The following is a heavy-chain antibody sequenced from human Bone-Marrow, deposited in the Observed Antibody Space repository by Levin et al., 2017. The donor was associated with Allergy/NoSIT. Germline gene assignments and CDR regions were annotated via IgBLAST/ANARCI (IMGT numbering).Heavy chain of an antibody. V-gene: IGHV3-7*04. CDR2: INKGGSDK. J-gene: IGHJ4*02. CDR3: ARGTYDFAESVY. D-gene: IGHD2/OR15-2a*01. Sequence: PGGSLRLSCAASGFTFSDSWMTWVRQAPGKGLEWVANINKGGSDKYYVDSVEGRFAISRDNAKNSLYLQMNSLRAEDTAVYYCARGTYDFAESVYWGQGTLVTVSS. CDR1: GFTFSDSW.